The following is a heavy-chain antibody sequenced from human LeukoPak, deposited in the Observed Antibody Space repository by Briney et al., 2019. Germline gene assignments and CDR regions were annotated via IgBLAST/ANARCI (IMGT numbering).Heavy chain of an antibody. CDR1: GFTFSSYS. Sequence: GGSLRLSCAASGFTFSSYSLNWVRQAPGKGLEWVSSISSSSSYIYYADSVKGRFTISRDNSKNTLYLQMNSLRAEDTAVYYCAKGYDILTGYDWFDPWGQGTLVTVSS. CDR2: ISSSSSYI. V-gene: IGHV3-21*01. D-gene: IGHD3-9*01. J-gene: IGHJ5*02. CDR3: AKGYDILTGYDWFDP.